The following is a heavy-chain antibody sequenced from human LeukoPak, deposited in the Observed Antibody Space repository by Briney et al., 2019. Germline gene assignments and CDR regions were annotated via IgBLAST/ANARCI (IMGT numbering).Heavy chain of an antibody. V-gene: IGHV4-38-2*02. Sequence: SETLSLTCAVSGYSISSGYYWGWIRQPPGKGLEWIGSIYHSGSTYNNPSLKSRVTISVDTSKNQFSLKLSSVTAADTAVYYCARDREVRGVFDYWGQGTLVTVSS. CDR2: IYHSGST. CDR1: GYSISSGYY. CDR3: ARDREVRGVFDY. D-gene: IGHD3-10*01. J-gene: IGHJ4*02.